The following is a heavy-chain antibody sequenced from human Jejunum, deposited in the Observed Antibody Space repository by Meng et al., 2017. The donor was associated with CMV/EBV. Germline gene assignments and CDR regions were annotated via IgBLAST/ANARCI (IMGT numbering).Heavy chain of an antibody. J-gene: IGHJ4*02. V-gene: IGHV1-18*04. D-gene: IGHD7-27*01. CDR3: ARDVWGFDY. CDR2: ISLGNGQT. CDR1: GYTFTDHN. Sequence: QVPLLQSGAEVKKPGASMKCSCKTSGYTFTDHNIGWVRQAPGQGLEWVGWISLGNGQTVYGHKVQGRVTVTTDTSTSTAYMELRSLRSDDTAMYYCARDVWGFDYWGQGTLVTVSS.